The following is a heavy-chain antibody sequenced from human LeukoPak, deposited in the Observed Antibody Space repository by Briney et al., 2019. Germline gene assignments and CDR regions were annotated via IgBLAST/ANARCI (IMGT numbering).Heavy chain of an antibody. V-gene: IGHV3-7*01. CDR1: GFTFDDYA. D-gene: IGHD1-1*01. J-gene: IGHJ4*02. CDR3: ARYCTFRTCSGTKFDS. CDR2: IKSDGSEK. Sequence: GGSLRLSCAASGFTFDDYAMHWVRQAPGKGLEWVANIKSDGSEKYYLDSVKGRFTISRDNAKNSLYLQMNSLRAEDSAVYYCARYCTFRTCSGTKFDSWGQGTLVTVSS.